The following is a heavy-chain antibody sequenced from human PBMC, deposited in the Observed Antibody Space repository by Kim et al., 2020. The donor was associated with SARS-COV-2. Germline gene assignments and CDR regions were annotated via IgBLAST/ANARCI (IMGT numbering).Heavy chain of an antibody. CDR2: IYYSGST. V-gene: IGHV4-39*01. D-gene: IGHD3-22*01. J-gene: IGHJ4*02. Sequence: SETLSLTCTVSGGSISSSSYYWGWIRQPPGKGLECIGSIYYSGSTYYNPSLKSRVTISVDTSKNQFSLKLSSVTAADTAVYYCARHLADYYDSSVPQDYWGQGTLVTVSS. CDR3: ARHLADYYDSSVPQDY. CDR1: GGSISSSSYY.